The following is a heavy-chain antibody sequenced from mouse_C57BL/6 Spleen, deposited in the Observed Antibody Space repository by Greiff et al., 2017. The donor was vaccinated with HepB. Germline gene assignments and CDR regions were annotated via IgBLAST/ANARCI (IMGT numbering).Heavy chain of an antibody. D-gene: IGHD1-1*01. CDR1: GYAFSSYW. J-gene: IGHJ1*03. Sequence: VQRVESGAELVKPGASVKISCKASGYAFSSYWMNWVKQRPGKGLEWIGQIYPGDGDTNYNGKFKGKATLTADKSSSTAYMQLSSLTSEDSAVYFCARLYYYGSSYWYFDVWGTGTTVTVSS. CDR2: IYPGDGDT. V-gene: IGHV1-80*01. CDR3: ARLYYYGSSYWYFDV.